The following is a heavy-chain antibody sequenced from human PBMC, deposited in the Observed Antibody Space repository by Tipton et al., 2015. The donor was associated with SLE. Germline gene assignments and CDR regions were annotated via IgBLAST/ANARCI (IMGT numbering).Heavy chain of an antibody. CDR2: IYYSGST. CDR1: GGSISSYY. CDR3: ARADIAAAGYFDY. J-gene: IGHJ4*02. Sequence: TLSLTCTVSGGSISSYYWSWIRQPPGKGLEWIGYIYYSGSTNYNPSLESRVTISVDTSKNQFSLKLSSVTAADTAVYYCARADIAAAGYFDYWGQGTLVTVSS. V-gene: IGHV4-59*01. D-gene: IGHD6-13*01.